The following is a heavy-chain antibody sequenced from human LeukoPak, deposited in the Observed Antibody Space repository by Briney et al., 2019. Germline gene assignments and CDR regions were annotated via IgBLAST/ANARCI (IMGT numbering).Heavy chain of an antibody. CDR3: ARDRQRWELLDYYYGMDV. V-gene: IGHV3-21*01. CDR1: GFTFSSYS. D-gene: IGHD1-26*01. CDR2: ISSSSSYI. J-gene: IGHJ6*02. Sequence: GGSLRLSCAASGFTFSSYSMNWVRQAPGKGLEWVSSISSSSSYIYYADSVKGRFTISRDNAKNSLYLQMNSLRAEDTAVYYCARDRQRWELLDYYYGMDVWGQGTTVTVSS.